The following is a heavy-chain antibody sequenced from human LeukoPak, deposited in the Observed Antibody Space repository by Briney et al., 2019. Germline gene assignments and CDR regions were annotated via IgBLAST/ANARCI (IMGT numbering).Heavy chain of an antibody. CDR2: IKSKTDGGTT. J-gene: IGHJ3*02. D-gene: IGHD2-8*01. CDR3: TTNPLNGAFDI. Sequence: GGSLRLSCAASGFTFSNAWMSWVRQAPGKGLEWVGRIKSKTDGGTTDSAAPVKGRFTISRDDPKNTLYLQMNSLKTEDTAVYYCTTNPLNGAFDIWGQGTMVTVSS. V-gene: IGHV3-15*01. CDR1: GFTFSNAW.